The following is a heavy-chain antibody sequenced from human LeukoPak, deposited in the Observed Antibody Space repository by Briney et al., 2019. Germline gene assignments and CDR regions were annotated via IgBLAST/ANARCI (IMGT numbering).Heavy chain of an antibody. J-gene: IGHJ4*02. CDR2: MNPNSGNT. V-gene: IGHV1-8*01. CDR3: AREGVVEYYFDY. Sequence: ASVKVSCKASGYTFTSYDINWVRQATGQGLEWMGWMNPNSGNTGYAQKFQGRVTMTRDTSTSTAYMELSRLRSDDTAVYYCAREGVVEYYFDYWGQGTLVTVSS. CDR1: GYTFTSYD. D-gene: IGHD3-3*01.